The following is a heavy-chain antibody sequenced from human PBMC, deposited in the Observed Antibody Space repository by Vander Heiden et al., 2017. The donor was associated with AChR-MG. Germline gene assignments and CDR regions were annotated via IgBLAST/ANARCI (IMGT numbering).Heavy chain of an antibody. CDR3: AKDDGSDYSRGYFDY. V-gene: IGHV3-23*01. CDR2: ISGSGGNT. D-gene: IGHD3-22*01. J-gene: IGHJ4*02. CDR1: GIPLRGYA. Sequence: EVQLLESGGGLVQPGGSLRLSGAASGIPLRGYAMSWFRQAPGKGLEWVSAISGSGGNTYYADSVKGRFTISKDNSKNTLYLQMNSLRAEDTAVFYCAKDDGSDYSRGYFDYWGQGSLVTVSS.